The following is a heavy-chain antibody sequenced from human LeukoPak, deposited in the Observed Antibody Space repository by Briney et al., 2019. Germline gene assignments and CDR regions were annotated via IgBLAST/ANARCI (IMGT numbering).Heavy chain of an antibody. CDR3: ARGDLAYCGGDCYPPDFDY. D-gene: IGHD2-21*02. CDR2: INPNSGGT. CDR1: GYTFTGYY. J-gene: IGHJ4*02. Sequence: AASVKVSCKASGYTFTGYYMHWVRQAPGQGLEWMGWINPNSGGTNYAQKFQGRVTMTRDTSISTAYMELSRLRSDDTAVYYCARGDLAYCGGDCYPPDFDYWGQGTLVTVSS. V-gene: IGHV1-2*02.